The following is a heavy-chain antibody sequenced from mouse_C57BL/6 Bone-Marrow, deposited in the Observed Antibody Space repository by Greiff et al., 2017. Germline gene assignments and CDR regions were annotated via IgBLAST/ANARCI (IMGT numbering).Heavy chain of an antibody. V-gene: IGHV1-54*01. D-gene: IGHD1-1*01. Sequence: QVQLKESGAELVRPGTSVKVSCKASGYAFTNYLIEWVKQRPGQGLEWIGVINPGSGGTNYNEKFKGKATLTADKSSSTAYMQLSSLTSEDSAVYFCARRGTTVVATDYYAMDYWGQGTSVTVSS. CDR1: GYAFTNYL. CDR2: INPGSGGT. J-gene: IGHJ4*01. CDR3: ARRGTTVVATDYYAMDY.